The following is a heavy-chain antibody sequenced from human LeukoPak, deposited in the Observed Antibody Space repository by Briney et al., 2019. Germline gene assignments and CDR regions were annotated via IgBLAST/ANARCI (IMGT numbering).Heavy chain of an antibody. D-gene: IGHD3-22*01. V-gene: IGHV3-30*03. CDR1: GFTFSSYG. CDR3: ARSLGYYDSSGPDY. CDR2: ISYDGSNK. J-gene: IGHJ4*02. Sequence: GGSLRLSCAASGFTFSSYGMHWVRQAPGKGLEWVAVISYDGSNKYYADSVKGRFTISRDNSKNTLYLQMNSLRAEDMAVYYCARSLGYYDSSGPDYWGQGTLVIVSS.